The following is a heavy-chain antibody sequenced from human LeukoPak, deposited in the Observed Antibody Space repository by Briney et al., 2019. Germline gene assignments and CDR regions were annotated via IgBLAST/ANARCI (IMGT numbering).Heavy chain of an antibody. V-gene: IGHV3-49*03. D-gene: IGHD2-2*01. CDR3: TRKRDCSTTTCYASLFYGMDV. Sequence: SGGSLRLSCTGSGFTFGDYAMSWFRQAPGKGLEWVGFIRSNIFGGTTVYAASVKGRFTISRDDSKSVAYLQMNSLKIEDTAVIYCTRKRDCSTTTCYASLFYGMDVWGQGTTVTVSS. CDR1: GFTFGDYA. J-gene: IGHJ6*02. CDR2: IRSNIFGGTT.